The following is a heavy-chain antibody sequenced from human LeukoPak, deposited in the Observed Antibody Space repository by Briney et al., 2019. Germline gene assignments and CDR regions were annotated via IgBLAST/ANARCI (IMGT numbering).Heavy chain of an antibody. CDR3: ARHGFGVFEGY. J-gene: IGHJ4*02. D-gene: IGHD3-10*01. CDR1: GFTFSSYE. CDR2: ISGSGSNT. Sequence: GGSLRLSCAASGFTFSSYEMNWVRQAPGKGLEWVSGISGSGSNTYYADSVKGRFTISRDNPKNTLYLQMNSLRAEDTAVYYCARHGFGVFEGYWGQGTLVTVSS. V-gene: IGHV3-23*01.